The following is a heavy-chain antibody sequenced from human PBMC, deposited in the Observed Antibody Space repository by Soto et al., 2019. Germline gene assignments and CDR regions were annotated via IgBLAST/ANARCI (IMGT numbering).Heavy chain of an antibody. CDR3: ARDQLRFLERFHYYGMDV. V-gene: IGHV1-46*01. CDR1: GYTFTSYY. J-gene: IGHJ6*02. D-gene: IGHD3-3*01. Sequence: ASVKVSCKASGYTFTSYYMHWVRQAPGQGLEWMGIINPSGGSTSYAQKFRGRVTMTRDTSTSTVYMELSSLRSEDTAVYYCARDQLRFLERFHYYGMDVWGQGTTVTVSS. CDR2: INPSGGST.